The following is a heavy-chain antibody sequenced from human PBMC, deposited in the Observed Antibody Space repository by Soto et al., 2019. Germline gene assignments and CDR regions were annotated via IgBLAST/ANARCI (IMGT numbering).Heavy chain of an antibody. CDR3: ARGAADTAMVDS. CDR2: IYYSGSP. CDR1: GGSISSSSHY. V-gene: IGHV4-39*07. D-gene: IGHD5-18*01. J-gene: IGHJ4*02. Sequence: PSETLSLTCTVSGGSISSSSHYWGWIRQPPGQGLAWIGTIYYSGSPYYSPSLKSRVTMSVDSSKNQFYLKLTSVTAADTALYYCARGAADTAMVDSWGQGILFT.